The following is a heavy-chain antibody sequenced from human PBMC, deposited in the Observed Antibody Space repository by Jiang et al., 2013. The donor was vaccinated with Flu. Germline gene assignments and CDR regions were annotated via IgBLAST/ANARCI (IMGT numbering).Heavy chain of an antibody. J-gene: IGHJ5*02. D-gene: IGHD1-26*01. V-gene: IGHV5-10-1*01. CDR1: GYSFINYW. Sequence: GAEVKKPGESLRISCNGSGYSFINYWISWVRQMPGKGLEWMGRIDPSDSYTNYSPSFQGHVTISADKSITTAYLQLNSLKASDTAMYYCARQNSGSQGWFDPWGQGTLVTVSS. CDR2: IDPSDSYT. CDR3: ARQNSGSQGWFDP.